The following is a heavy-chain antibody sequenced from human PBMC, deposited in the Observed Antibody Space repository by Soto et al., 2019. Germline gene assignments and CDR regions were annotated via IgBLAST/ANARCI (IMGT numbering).Heavy chain of an antibody. D-gene: IGHD6-13*01. J-gene: IGHJ4*02. CDR2: MYYSGSA. V-gene: IGHV4-59*12. CDR1: GGSISGYY. CDR3: ARYNAASGTYYFDF. Sequence: SETLSLTCTVSGGSISGYYWSWIRQPPGKGLEWIAYMYYSGSANYNPSLKSRVTISVDISKSQFSLRLTSVTAADTAVYYCARYNAASGTYYFDFWGQGALVTVSS.